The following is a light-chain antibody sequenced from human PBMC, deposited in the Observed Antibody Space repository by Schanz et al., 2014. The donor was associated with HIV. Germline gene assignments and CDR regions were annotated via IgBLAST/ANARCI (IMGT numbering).Light chain of an antibody. CDR3: CSYAGTFTWV. CDR1: SSDVGGYNY. Sequence: QSALTQPPSASGSPGQSVTISCTGTSSDVGGYNYVSWYQQHPGNAPKLLIFEVAKRPSGVPGRFSGSKSGNTASLTVSGLQAEDEADYYCCSYAGTFTWVFGGGTKLTVL. V-gene: IGLV2-8*01. CDR2: EVA. J-gene: IGLJ3*02.